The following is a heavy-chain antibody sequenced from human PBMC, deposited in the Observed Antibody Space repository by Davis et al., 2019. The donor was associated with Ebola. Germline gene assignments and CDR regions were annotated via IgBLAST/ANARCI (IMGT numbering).Heavy chain of an antibody. CDR3: ARRGSYGLPLGS. CDR1: GGSISSGDYY. CDR2: IYYSGST. J-gene: IGHJ5*02. Sequence: SETLSLTRTVSGGSISSGDYYWSWIRQPPGKGLEWIGYIYYSGSTYYNPSLKSRVTISVDTSKNQFSLKLSSVTAADTAVYYCARRGSYGLPLGSWGQGTLVTVSS. D-gene: IGHD5-18*01. V-gene: IGHV4-30-4*01.